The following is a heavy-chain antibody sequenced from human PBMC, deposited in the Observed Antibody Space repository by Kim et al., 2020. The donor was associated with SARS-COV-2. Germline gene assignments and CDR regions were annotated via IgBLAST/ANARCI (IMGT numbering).Heavy chain of an antibody. V-gene: IGHV3-74*03. CDR3: AFLEPVIAGTIKFDP. D-gene: IGHD6-13*01. CDR1: GFSFSTQC. J-gene: IGHJ5*02. Sequence: GGSLRLSCAASGFSFSTQCLHWVRQAPGKGPVWVSRVDPSGRCTTHVDSVKGRFTISRDNAKNTVYLQMNNLRVEDTAVYYCAFLEPVIAGTIKFDPWGRG. CDR2: VDPSGRCT.